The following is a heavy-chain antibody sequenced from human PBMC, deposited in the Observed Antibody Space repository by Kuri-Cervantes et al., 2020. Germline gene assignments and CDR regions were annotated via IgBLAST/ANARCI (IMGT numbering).Heavy chain of an antibody. CDR1: GFTFSDYY. J-gene: IGHJ3*02. CDR3: ARAQTLLWLDPAFDI. CDR2: ISSSGSTI. D-gene: IGHD3-10*01. Sequence: GESLKISCAASGFTFSDYYMSWIRQAPGKGLERVSYISSSGSTIYYADSVKGRFTISRDNAKNSLYLQMNSLRAEDTAVYYCARAQTLLWLDPAFDIWGQGTMVTVSS. V-gene: IGHV3-11*01.